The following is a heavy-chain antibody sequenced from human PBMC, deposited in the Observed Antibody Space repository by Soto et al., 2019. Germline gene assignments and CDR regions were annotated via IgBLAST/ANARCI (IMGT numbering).Heavy chain of an antibody. CDR2: IKQDGSEK. J-gene: IGHJ4*02. V-gene: IGHV3-7*01. CDR1: GFTFSSYW. Sequence: EVQLVESGGGLVQPGGSLSLSCAASGFTFSSYWMSWVRQAPGMGLEWVANIKQDGSEKYYVDSVKGRFTIARDNAKNSLYLQMNSLRAEDTAVYYCARDRGDIVATLPDYWCQGTLVTVAS. D-gene: IGHD5-12*01. CDR3: ARDRGDIVATLPDY.